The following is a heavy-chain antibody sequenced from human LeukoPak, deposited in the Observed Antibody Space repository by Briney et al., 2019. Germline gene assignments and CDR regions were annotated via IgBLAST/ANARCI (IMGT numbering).Heavy chain of an antibody. D-gene: IGHD3-22*01. Sequence: GESLKISCKGSGYSFTSYWIGWVRQMPGKGLGWMGIIYPGDSDTRYSPSFQGQVTISADKSISTAYLQWSSLKASDTAMYYCARLVGYYDSSGYYSRAYYFDYWGQGTLVTVSS. J-gene: IGHJ4*02. CDR1: GYSFTSYW. CDR2: IYPGDSDT. CDR3: ARLVGYYDSSGYYSRAYYFDY. V-gene: IGHV5-51*01.